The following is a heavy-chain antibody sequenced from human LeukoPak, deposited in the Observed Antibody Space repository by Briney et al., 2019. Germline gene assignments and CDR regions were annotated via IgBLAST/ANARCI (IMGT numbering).Heavy chain of an antibody. J-gene: IGHJ4*02. V-gene: IGHV3-23*01. CDR1: GFTFSSYA. CDR3: AKKIFGVASNYLDY. CDR2: ISGSGGST. Sequence: GGSLRLSCAASGFTFSSYAMSWVRQAPGKGLEWVSAISGSGGSTYYADSVKSRFTISRDNSKNTLYLQMNSLRAEDTAVYYCAKKIFGVASNYLDYWGQGTLVTVSS. D-gene: IGHD3-3*01.